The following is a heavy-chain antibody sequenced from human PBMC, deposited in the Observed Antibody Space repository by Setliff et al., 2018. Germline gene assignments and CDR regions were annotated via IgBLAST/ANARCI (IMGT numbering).Heavy chain of an antibody. Sequence: SETLSLTCTVSGGSISSYYWSWIRQPPGKGLEWIGYIYTSGSTNYNPSLKSRVTISVDTSKNQFSLKLSSVTAADTAVYYCARGVAALVQHWGLGTLVTISS. CDR1: GGSISSYY. CDR2: IYTSGST. D-gene: IGHD6-13*01. CDR3: ARGVAALVQH. J-gene: IGHJ1*01. V-gene: IGHV4-4*08.